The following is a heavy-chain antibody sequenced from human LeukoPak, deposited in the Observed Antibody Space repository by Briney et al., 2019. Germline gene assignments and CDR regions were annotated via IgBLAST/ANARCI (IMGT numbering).Heavy chain of an antibody. CDR3: AAVAYCGGDCYSMVY. CDR1: GGSFSGYY. D-gene: IGHD2-21*02. V-gene: IGHV4-34*01. CDR2: INHSGST. Sequence: SETLSLTCAVYGGSFSGYYWSWIRQPPGKGLEWIGEINHSGSTNYNPPLTSRVTISVDTSKNQFSLKLSSVTAADTAVYYCAAVAYCGGDCYSMVYWGQGTLVSVSS. J-gene: IGHJ4*02.